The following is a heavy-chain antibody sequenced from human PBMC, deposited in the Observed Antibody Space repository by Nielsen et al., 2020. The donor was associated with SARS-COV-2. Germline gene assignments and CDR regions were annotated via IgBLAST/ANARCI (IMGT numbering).Heavy chain of an antibody. V-gene: IGHV3-30*18. CDR2: ISYDGSNK. J-gene: IGHJ6*02. CDR3: AKDLRRYGSGEDSRGPEYYYYGMDV. Sequence: VGQAPVQGLAWVAVISYDGSNKYYADSVKGRFTISRDNSKNTLYLQMNSLRAEDTAVYYCAKDLRRYGSGEDSRGPEYYYYGMDVWGQGTTVTVSS. D-gene: IGHD3-10*01.